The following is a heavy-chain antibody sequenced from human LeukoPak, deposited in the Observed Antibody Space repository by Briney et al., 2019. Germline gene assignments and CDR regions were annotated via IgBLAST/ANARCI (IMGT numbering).Heavy chain of an antibody. D-gene: IGHD2-2*01. CDR2: IYYSGST. J-gene: IGHJ6*02. CDR3: ARICCSSTSSLDWDYYYGMDV. V-gene: IGHV4-59*08. CDR1: GGSISSYY. Sequence: TSETLSLTCTVSGGSISSYYWSWIRQPPGKGLEWIGYIYYSGSTNYNPSLKSRVTISVDTSKNQFSLKLSSVTAADTAVYYCARICCSSTSSLDWDYYYGMDVWGQGTTVTVSS.